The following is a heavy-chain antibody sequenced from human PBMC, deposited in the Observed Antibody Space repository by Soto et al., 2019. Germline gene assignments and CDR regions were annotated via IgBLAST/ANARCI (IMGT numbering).Heavy chain of an antibody. D-gene: IGHD3-10*02. Sequence: GGSLRLSCVGSGFIFSNNGMHWVRQAPGKGLEWVAFMSYDGSDTFYADSVKGRFTISRDSSKNTLFLHMSNLRAEDTAMYYCTIVRVADSALDHWGQGTLVTVSS. CDR3: TIVRVADSALDH. J-gene: IGHJ4*02. CDR1: GFIFSNNG. CDR2: MSYDGSDT. V-gene: IGHV3-30*02.